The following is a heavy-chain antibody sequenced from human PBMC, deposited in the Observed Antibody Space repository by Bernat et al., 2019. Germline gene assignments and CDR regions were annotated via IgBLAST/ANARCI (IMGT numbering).Heavy chain of an antibody. J-gene: IGHJ4*02. V-gene: IGHV3-30-3*01. CDR3: ARATL. CDR1: GFTFSSYA. CDR2: ISYDGSNK. Sequence: QVQLVESGGGVVQPGRSLRLSCAASGFTFSSYAMHWVRQAPGKGLEWVAGISYDGSNKYYADSVKGRFTISRDNSKNTLYLQMNSLRAEDTAVYYCARATLWGQGTLVTVSS.